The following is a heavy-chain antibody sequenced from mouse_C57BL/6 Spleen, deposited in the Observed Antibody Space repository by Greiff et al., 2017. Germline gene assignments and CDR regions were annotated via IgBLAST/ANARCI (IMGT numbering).Heavy chain of an antibody. CDR2: ISYDGSN. J-gene: IGHJ4*01. V-gene: IGHV3-6*01. CDR3: ARDRDGYDGYYYAMDY. D-gene: IGHD2-2*01. CDR1: GYSITSGYY. Sequence: EVKLQESGPGLVKPSQSLSLTCSVTGYSITSGYYWNWIRQFPGNKLEWMGYISYDGSNNYNPSLKNRISITRDTSKNQFFLKLNSVTTEDTATYYCARDRDGYDGYYYAMDYWGQGTSVTVSS.